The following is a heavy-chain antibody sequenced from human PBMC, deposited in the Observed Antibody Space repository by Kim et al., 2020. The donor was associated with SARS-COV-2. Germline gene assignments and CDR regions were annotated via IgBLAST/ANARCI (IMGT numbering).Heavy chain of an antibody. CDR2: INAGNGNT. Sequence: ASVKVSCKASGYTFTSYAMHWVRQAPGQRLEWMGWINAGNGNTKYSQKFQGRVTITRDTSASTAYMELSSLRSEDTAVYYCARGQYYYDSSGYSDYWGQGTLVTVSS. J-gene: IGHJ4*02. CDR1: GYTFTSYA. D-gene: IGHD3-22*01. V-gene: IGHV1-3*01. CDR3: ARGQYYYDSSGYSDY.